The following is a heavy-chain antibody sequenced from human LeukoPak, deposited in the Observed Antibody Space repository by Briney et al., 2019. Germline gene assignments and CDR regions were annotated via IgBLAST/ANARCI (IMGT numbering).Heavy chain of an antibody. J-gene: IGHJ5*02. CDR2: TNPDGSRV. V-gene: IGHV3-74*01. CDR3: AFDFGGYSDT. CDR1: GATFSTFW. D-gene: IGHD3-10*01. Sequence: GGSLRLSCAVSGATFSTFWMHWVRQVPGKGPAWVSRTNPDGSRVDYADSVKGRFTISRDNARDTPYLQMNSLRVEDTAMYYCAFDFGGYSDTWGQGTLVTVSS.